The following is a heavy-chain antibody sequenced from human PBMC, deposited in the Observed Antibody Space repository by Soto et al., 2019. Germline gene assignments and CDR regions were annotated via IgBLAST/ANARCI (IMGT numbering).Heavy chain of an antibody. CDR2: SRNKPKKYTT. CDR1: GFSFSDHY. D-gene: IGHD6-13*01. J-gene: IGHJ3*01. CDR3: ARISAAVSNAFDL. Sequence: EVQVVESGGGLVQPGGSLRLSCAGSGFSFSDHYMDWVRQAPGKGLEWVGRSRNKPKKYTTEYVASVKGRFTISRDDSQNSLYLQMNSLKTEDTAVYYCARISAAVSNAFDLWGQGTMVTVSS. V-gene: IGHV3-72*01.